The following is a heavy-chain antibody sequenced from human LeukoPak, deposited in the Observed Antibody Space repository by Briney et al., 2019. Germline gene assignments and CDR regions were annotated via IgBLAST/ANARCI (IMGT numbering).Heavy chain of an antibody. CDR3: TYLRTPYYNDKWLDP. V-gene: IGHV3-48*04. D-gene: IGHD3/OR15-3a*01. J-gene: IGHJ5*02. Sequence: GGSLRLSCAVSGFTITSWSMNWVRQAPGKGLEWLSYISSGSSPIYYADSVRGRFTISRDDAKNLVYLQMNSLRAEDTAVYYCTYLRTPYYNDKWLDPWGQGALVTVSS. CDR2: ISSGSSPI. CDR1: GFTITSWS.